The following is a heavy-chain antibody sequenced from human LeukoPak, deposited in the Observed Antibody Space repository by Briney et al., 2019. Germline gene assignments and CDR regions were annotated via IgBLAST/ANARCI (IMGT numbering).Heavy chain of an antibody. CDR3: ARASNSGSYFPNWFDP. V-gene: IGHV4-38-2*01. J-gene: IGHJ5*02. Sequence: KPSETLSLTCGVSGYSISTGYYWAWIRQPPGKGLEWIGSIYHSGKTYYSPSLKSRVTISVDTSKNQFSLKLSSVTAADTAVYYCARASNSGSYFPNWFDPWGQGTLVTVSS. D-gene: IGHD3-10*01. CDR2: IYHSGKT. CDR1: GYSISTGYY.